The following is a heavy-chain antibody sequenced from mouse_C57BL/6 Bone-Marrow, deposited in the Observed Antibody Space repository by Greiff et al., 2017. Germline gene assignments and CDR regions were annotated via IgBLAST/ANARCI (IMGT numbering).Heavy chain of an antibody. V-gene: IGHV1-55*01. Sequence: VQLQQPGAELVKPGASVKMSCKASGYTFTSYWITWVKQRPGQGLGWIGDIYPGSGSTNYNEKFKSKATLTVDTSSSTAYMQLSSLTSEDSAVYYCARGPLAYCAMDYWGQGTSVTVSS. CDR3: ARGPLAYCAMDY. J-gene: IGHJ4*01. CDR2: IYPGSGST. CDR1: GYTFTSYW.